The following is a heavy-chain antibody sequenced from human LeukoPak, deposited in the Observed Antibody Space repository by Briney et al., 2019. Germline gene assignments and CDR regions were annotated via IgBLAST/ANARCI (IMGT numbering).Heavy chain of an antibody. Sequence: GRSLRLSRAASGFTFRRHGMHWVRQAPGKGLEWVAVISYDGSNKNYADSVKGRLTISRDNSKNTLYLQMNSLRAEDTAVYYCAKDRSSSWSFDYWGQGTLVTVSS. CDR3: AKDRSSSWSFDY. CDR1: GFTFRRHG. J-gene: IGHJ4*02. D-gene: IGHD6-13*01. CDR2: ISYDGSNK. V-gene: IGHV3-30*18.